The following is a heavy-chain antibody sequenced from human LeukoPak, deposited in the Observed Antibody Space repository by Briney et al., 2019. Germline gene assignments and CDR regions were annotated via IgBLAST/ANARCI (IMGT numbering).Heavy chain of an antibody. J-gene: IGHJ6*04. D-gene: IGHD3-9*01. Sequence: GGSLRLSCAASGFTFSSYWMSWVRQAPGKGLEWVANIKKDGSEKYYVDSVKGRFTISRDNAKTSLYLQMNSLRAEDTAVYYCARVRYFDWLDVWGKGTTVTVSS. CDR3: ARVRYFDWLDV. CDR2: IKKDGSEK. V-gene: IGHV3-7*01. CDR1: GFTFSSYW.